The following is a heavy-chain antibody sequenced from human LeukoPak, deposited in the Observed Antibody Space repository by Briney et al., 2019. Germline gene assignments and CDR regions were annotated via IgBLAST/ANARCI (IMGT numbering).Heavy chain of an antibody. CDR3: ARVRPATIAAAGLFAY. D-gene: IGHD6-13*01. V-gene: IGHV4-38-2*02. J-gene: IGHJ4*02. CDR1: GYSISSGYY. CDR2: IYHSGST. Sequence: PSETLSLTCTVSGYSISSGYYWGWIRQPPGKGLEGIGSIYHSGSTYYNPSLKSRVTISVDTSKNKFFLKLSSVTAADTAVYYCARVRPATIAAAGLFAYWGEGTLVTASS.